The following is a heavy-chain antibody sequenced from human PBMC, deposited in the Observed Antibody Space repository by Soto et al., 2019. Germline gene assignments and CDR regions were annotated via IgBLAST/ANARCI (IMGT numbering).Heavy chain of an antibody. D-gene: IGHD5-18*01. J-gene: IGHJ6*02. CDR2: ISPYNGIT. V-gene: IGHV1-18*01. CDR1: CYRFSSYG. Sequence: SVKVSFRASCYRFSSYGIPWVRPVPGQGPEWMGWISPYNGITSYAQNVQGRVDMTTDISTNIVYLELRSLRSDDTAMYYCGRCRTDSYAMDVWGQGTTVTVSS. CDR3: GRCRTDSYAMDV.